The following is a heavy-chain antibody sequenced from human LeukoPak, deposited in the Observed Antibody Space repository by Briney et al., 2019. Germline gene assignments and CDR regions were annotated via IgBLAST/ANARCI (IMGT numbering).Heavy chain of an antibody. J-gene: IGHJ6*02. CDR2: IYSGGST. CDR3: ARDRAYNWNDAFTYYYGMDV. V-gene: IGHV3-66*01. D-gene: IGHD1-20*01. CDR1: GFTVSSNY. Sequence: SGGSLRLSCAASGFTVSSNYMSWVRQAPGKGLEWVSVIYSGGSTYYADSVKGRFTISRDNSKNTLYLQMNSLRAEDTAVYYCARDRAYNWNDAFTYYYGMDVWGQGTTVTVSS.